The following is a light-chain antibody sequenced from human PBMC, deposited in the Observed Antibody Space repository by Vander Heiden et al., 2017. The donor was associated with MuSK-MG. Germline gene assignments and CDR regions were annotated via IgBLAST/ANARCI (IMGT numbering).Light chain of an antibody. V-gene: IGLV4-69*01. Sequence: QLVLTPSPSASASLAASVSLPCPLSSSHSCYPIAWHPPQPEKGPRFLLRLYSDGSHSKRDGIPDRFSGSSSGAERYLTISSRQSEDEADYCCQTRGKTFLAVFGGGTKLTVL. CDR1: SSHSCYP. CDR2: LYSDGSH. J-gene: IGLJ2*01. CDR3: QTRGKTFLAV.